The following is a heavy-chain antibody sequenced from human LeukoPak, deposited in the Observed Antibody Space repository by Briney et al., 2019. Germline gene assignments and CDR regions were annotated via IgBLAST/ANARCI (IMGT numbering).Heavy chain of an antibody. V-gene: IGHV5-51*01. CDR2: IYPADSNT. CDR1: GSSFTSYW. D-gene: IGHD6-19*01. Sequence: GESLKISCKGSGSSFTSYWIGWVRQMPEKGLEWMGIIYPADSNTRYSPSFQGQVTISADKSINTAYLQWSSLKASDTAMYFCARRLSYSSGWDFWGRGTLVTVSS. J-gene: IGHJ4*02. CDR3: ARRLSYSSGWDF.